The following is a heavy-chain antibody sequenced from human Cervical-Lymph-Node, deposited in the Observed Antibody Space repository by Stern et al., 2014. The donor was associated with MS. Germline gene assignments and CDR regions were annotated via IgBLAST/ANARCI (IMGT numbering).Heavy chain of an antibody. CDR3: ARDSISDSEYFDY. J-gene: IGHJ4*02. Sequence: QVQLGQSGTDVKKPGASVKVSCKASGYTFTTYYIHWVRQAPGQGLEWMGIINPSSGATSYAQRFQGRVTMTRDTSTSTVHLELSSLRSEDTAVYYCARDSISDSEYFDYWGQGALVTVSS. CDR1: GYTFTTYY. V-gene: IGHV1-46*01. CDR2: INPSSGAT.